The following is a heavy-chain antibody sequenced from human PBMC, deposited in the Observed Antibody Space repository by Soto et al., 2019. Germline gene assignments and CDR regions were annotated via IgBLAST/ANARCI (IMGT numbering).Heavy chain of an antibody. D-gene: IGHD2-2*01. CDR2: ISSASGYI. Sequence: PGGSLRLSCAASGFTFKSYSMNWVRQAPGKGLEWVSSISSASGYIHYADSVKGRFAISRDNAKNSLYLQMNSLRVEDTAVYYCAKDGGYQPHIDYWGQGTLVTVSS. V-gene: IGHV3-21*01. CDR1: GFTFKSYS. J-gene: IGHJ4*02. CDR3: AKDGGYQPHIDY.